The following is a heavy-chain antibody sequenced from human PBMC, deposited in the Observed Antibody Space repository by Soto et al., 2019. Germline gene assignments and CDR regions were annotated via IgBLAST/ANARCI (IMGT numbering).Heavy chain of an antibody. V-gene: IGHV5-51*01. CDR2: INPRGSDT. CDR1: GYIFTSNW. CDR3: ARQNEYSSGWYDSFDI. J-gene: IGHJ3*02. D-gene: IGHD6-19*01. Sequence: GESLKISCKGSGYIFTSNWIGWVRKMPGKGLEWLGIINPRGSDTRYTPSFQGQVPISPDKSISTAYLQSFSLKASDTAMYYCARQNEYSSGWYDSFDIWGQGTMVTVS.